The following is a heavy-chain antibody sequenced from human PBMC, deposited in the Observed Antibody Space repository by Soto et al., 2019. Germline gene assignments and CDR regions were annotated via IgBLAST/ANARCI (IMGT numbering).Heavy chain of an antibody. Sequence: PSETISLTCVVYGGSFTGSYSSWIRQPPGKGLEWVGEINHSGSTNYNPSLKSRVTISVDTSKNQFSLKLSSVTAADTAVYYCARGRTTVTTNYWYFDLWGRGTLVT. CDR3: ARGRTTVTTNYWYFDL. D-gene: IGHD4-17*01. CDR2: INHSGST. V-gene: IGHV4-34*01. CDR1: GGSFTGSY. J-gene: IGHJ2*01.